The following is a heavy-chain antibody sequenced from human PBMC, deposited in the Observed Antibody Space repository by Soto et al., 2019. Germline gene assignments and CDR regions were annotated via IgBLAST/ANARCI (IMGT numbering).Heavy chain of an antibody. V-gene: IGHV4-59*01. J-gene: IGHJ5*02. CDR3: ARRISGTRWFDP. Sequence: SETLYLTCTVSGGSISSYYWSWFRQPPGKGLEWIGYIYYSGSTNYNPSLKSRVTISVDTSKSQFSLQLSSVTAADTAVFYCARRISGTRWFDPWGQGTLVTVSS. CDR1: GGSISSYY. D-gene: IGHD1-1*01. CDR2: IYYSGST.